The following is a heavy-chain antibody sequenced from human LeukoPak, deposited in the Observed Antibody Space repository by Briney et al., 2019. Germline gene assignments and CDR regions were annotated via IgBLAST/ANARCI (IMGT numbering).Heavy chain of an antibody. J-gene: IGHJ4*02. CDR1: GFTSSNLW. V-gene: IGHV3-7*03. Sequence: AGGSLRLSCAASGFTSSNLWMSWVRQAPGKGLKWVANIKQDGSEKYYVDSVKGRFTISRDNAQNSLYLQMNSLRAEDTAIYYCATSTAAAGTDWGQGTLVTVSS. CDR3: ATSTAAAGTD. CDR2: IKQDGSEK. D-gene: IGHD6-13*01.